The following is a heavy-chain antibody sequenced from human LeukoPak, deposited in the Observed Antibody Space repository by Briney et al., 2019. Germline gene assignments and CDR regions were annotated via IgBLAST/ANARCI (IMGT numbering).Heavy chain of an antibody. J-gene: IGHJ4*02. CDR1: GYTFTSYD. CDR2: MNPNSGNT. V-gene: IGHV1-8*01. D-gene: IGHD2-21*01. CDR3: ASGDYSLAPFDY. Sequence: GASVKVSCKASGYTFTSYDINWVRPATGQGLEWMGWMNPNSGNTGYAQKFQGRVTMTRNTSISTAYMELSSLRSEDTAVYYCASGDYSLAPFDYWGQGTLVTVSS.